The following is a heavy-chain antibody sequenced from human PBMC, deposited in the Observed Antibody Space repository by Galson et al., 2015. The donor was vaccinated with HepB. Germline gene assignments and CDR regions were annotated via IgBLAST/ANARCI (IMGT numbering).Heavy chain of an antibody. J-gene: IGHJ3*02. CDR2: IKSKTDGGTT. CDR3: TTANRKWNRDAFDI. D-gene: IGHD1-14*01. Sequence: SLRLSCAASGFTFSNAWMNWIRQAPGKGLEWVGRIKSKTDGGTTDNAAPVKGRFTISRDDSKNTLHLQMDSLKTEDTAVYYCTTANRKWNRDAFDIWGRGTLVTVSS. CDR1: GFTFSNAW. V-gene: IGHV3-15*07.